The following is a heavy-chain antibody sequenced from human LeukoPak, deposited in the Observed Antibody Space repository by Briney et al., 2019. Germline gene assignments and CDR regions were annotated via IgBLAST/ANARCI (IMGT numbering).Heavy chain of an antibody. J-gene: IGHJ3*02. V-gene: IGHV1-18*04. CDR1: GYTFTSYY. CDR3: ARDAVRGVLTSLDAFDI. CDR2: ISAYNGNT. D-gene: IGHD3-10*01. Sequence: ASVKVSCKASGYTFTSYYMHWVRQAPGQGLEWMGWISAYNGNTNYAQKLQGRVTMTTDTSTSTAYMELRSLRSDDTAVYYCARDAVRGVLTSLDAFDIWGQGTMVTVSS.